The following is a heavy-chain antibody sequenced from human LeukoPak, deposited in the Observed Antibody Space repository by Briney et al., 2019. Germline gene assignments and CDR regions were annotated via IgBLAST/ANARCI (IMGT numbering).Heavy chain of an antibody. D-gene: IGHD3-10*01. CDR2: IKEDGTEK. CDR1: GFTFSRHS. J-gene: IGHJ6*03. Sequence: GGSLRLSCEVSGFTFSRHSMSWVRQAPGKGLEWVGKIKEDGTEKYYVGSVEGRFTISRDNPKNTLFLQMNSLRVEDTAVYFCARESGDYGSADMPGYYYYMDVWAKGTTVIVSS. V-gene: IGHV3-7*01. CDR3: ARESGDYGSADMPGYYYYMDV.